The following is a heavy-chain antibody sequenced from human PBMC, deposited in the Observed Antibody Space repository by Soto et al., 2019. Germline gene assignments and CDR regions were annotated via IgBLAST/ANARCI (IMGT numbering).Heavy chain of an antibody. CDR2: IWYDGSNK. CDR1: GFTFRTYG. CDR3: ARDVSMTVAGTKADY. D-gene: IGHD3-22*01. Sequence: QVQLVESGGGVVQPGRSLRLSCAASGFTFRTYGMHWVRQAPGKGLEWVAIIWYDGSNKYYADSVKGRFTISRDNSKNTPYLQMNSLRAEATAVYYCARDVSMTVAGTKADYWGQGTLVTVSS. V-gene: IGHV3-33*01. J-gene: IGHJ4*02.